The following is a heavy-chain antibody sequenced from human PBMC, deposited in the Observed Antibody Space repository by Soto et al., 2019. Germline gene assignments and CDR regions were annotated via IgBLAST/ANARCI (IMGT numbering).Heavy chain of an antibody. Sequence: PGGSLRLSCAASGFTFSSSAMNWVRQAPGKGLEWVSIISDSGGRTYYADSVRGRFTISRDNSKNTLYLQMNSLRAEDTAVYYCAKSLNINWKNWFDPWGQGILVTVSS. J-gene: IGHJ5*02. V-gene: IGHV3-23*01. D-gene: IGHD1-1*01. CDR2: ISDSGGRT. CDR1: GFTFSSSA. CDR3: AKSLNINWKNWFDP.